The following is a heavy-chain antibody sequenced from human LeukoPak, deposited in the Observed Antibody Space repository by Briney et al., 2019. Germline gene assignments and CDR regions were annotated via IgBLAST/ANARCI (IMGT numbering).Heavy chain of an antibody. Sequence: ASVKVSYKASGYTFTSYDINWVRQATGQGLEWMGWMNPNSGNTGYAQKFQGRVTMTRNTSISTAYMELSSLRSEDTAVYYCARGVDYYGSGSYYFDYWGQGTLVTVSS. D-gene: IGHD3-10*01. V-gene: IGHV1-8*01. CDR3: ARGVDYYGSGSYYFDY. J-gene: IGHJ4*02. CDR1: GYTFTSYD. CDR2: MNPNSGNT.